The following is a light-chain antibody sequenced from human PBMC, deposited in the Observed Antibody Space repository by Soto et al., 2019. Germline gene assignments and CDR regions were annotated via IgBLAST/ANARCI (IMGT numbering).Light chain of an antibody. Sequence: QSVLTQPASGSGSPGQSITISCSGTSSDIGAYDHVAWFQQFPGKTPKLVIYSVSNRPSGVSYRFSGSKSGNTASLTISGLQADDEADYYCISYTVSRTYVFGPGTKATVL. CDR3: ISYTVSRTYV. J-gene: IGLJ1*01. CDR2: SVS. V-gene: IGLV2-14*01. CDR1: SSDIGAYDH.